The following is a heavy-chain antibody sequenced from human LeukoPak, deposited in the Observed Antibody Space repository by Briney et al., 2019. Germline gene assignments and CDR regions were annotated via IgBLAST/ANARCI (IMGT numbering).Heavy chain of an antibody. Sequence: PSETLSLTCTVSGGSNSSSSYYWGWIRQPPGKGLEWIGSIYYSGSTYYNPSLKSRVTISVDTSKNQFSLKLSSVTAADTAVYYCARGAAAGPSRFDPWGQGTLVTVSS. CDR1: GGSNSSSSYY. CDR2: IYYSGST. V-gene: IGHV4-39*01. CDR3: ARGAAAGPSRFDP. D-gene: IGHD6-13*01. J-gene: IGHJ5*02.